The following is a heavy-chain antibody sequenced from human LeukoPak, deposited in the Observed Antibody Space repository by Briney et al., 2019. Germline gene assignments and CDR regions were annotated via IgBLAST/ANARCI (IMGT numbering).Heavy chain of an antibody. V-gene: IGHV1-18*01. Sequence: GASVKVSCKTADYNFPSYSFGWVRQAPGQGLEWMGWISAYNDNTQLAQKFQDRVTMTRDTSATTAYMELRSLRSDDTAIYYCARAWLAVTGTVWLDPWGQGTLVTVSS. CDR2: ISAYNDNT. D-gene: IGHD6-19*01. CDR3: ARAWLAVTGTVWLDP. J-gene: IGHJ5*02. CDR1: DYNFPSYS.